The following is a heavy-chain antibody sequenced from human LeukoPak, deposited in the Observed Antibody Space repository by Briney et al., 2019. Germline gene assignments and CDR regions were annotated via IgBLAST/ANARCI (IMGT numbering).Heavy chain of an antibody. V-gene: IGHV1-69*13. CDR1: GYTFTSYG. D-gene: IGHD4-17*01. CDR3: ASKSTVTSSIRHYYYYYGMDV. J-gene: IGHJ6*02. Sequence: ASVKVSCKASGYTFTSYGISWVRQAPGQGLEWMGGIIPIFGTANYAQKFQGRVTITADESTSTAYMELSSLRSEDTAVYYCASKSTVTSSIRHYYYYYGMDVWGQGTTVTVSS. CDR2: IIPIFGTA.